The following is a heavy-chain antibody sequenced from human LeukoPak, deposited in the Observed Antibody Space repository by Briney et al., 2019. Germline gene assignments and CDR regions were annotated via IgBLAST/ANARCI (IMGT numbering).Heavy chain of an antibody. Sequence: PGGSLRLSCVASGFTFSNYAMHWVRQAPGKGLEWVAFIRDDGDNKYYADSVQGRFTISRDNSKNTLYLQMNSLRPEDTAVYYCARRALTARQGGPFDIWGQGTMVTVSS. V-gene: IGHV3-30*02. CDR1: GFTFSNYA. D-gene: IGHD6-6*01. CDR3: ARRALTARQGGPFDI. J-gene: IGHJ3*02. CDR2: IRDDGDNK.